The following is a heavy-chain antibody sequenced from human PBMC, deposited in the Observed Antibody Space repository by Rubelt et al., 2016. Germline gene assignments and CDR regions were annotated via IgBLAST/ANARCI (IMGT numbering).Heavy chain of an antibody. CDR3: ARPAVETDSDVFAY. Sequence: QVPGKGLVWVSRINSDGSSTSYVDSVKGRFTISRDKAKNTLYLQMNSLRDEDTAVYYCARPAVETDSDVFAYWGQGTLVTVSS. V-gene: IGHV3-74*01. J-gene: IGHJ4*02. D-gene: IGHD5-24*01. CDR2: INSDGSST.